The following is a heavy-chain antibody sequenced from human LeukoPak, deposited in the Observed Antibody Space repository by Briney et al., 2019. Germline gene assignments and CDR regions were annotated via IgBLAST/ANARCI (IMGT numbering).Heavy chain of an antibody. D-gene: IGHD3-10*01. Sequence: GGSLRLSCAASGFTFSSYGMHWVRQAPGKGLEWVAFIRYDGSNKYYADSVKGRFTISRDNAKNSLYLQMNSLRAEDTAVYYCATFGELTNNYYYYMDVWGKGTTVTVSS. J-gene: IGHJ6*03. CDR2: IRYDGSNK. CDR1: GFTFSSYG. CDR3: ATFGELTNNYYYYMDV. V-gene: IGHV3-30*02.